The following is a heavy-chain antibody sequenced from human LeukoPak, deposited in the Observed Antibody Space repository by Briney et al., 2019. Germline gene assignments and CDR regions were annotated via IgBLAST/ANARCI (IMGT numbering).Heavy chain of an antibody. CDR3: AKDSIYDFWSGLYYYYYYMDV. V-gene: IGHV3-7*01. J-gene: IGHJ6*03. CDR1: GFSFSNYW. D-gene: IGHD3-3*01. CDR2: IKQDGSEK. Sequence: PGGSLRLSCAASGFSFSNYWMSWVRQAPGKGLEWVANIKQDGSEKHYVDFVKGRFTISRDNSKNTLYLQMNSLRAEDTAVYYCAKDSIYDFWSGLYYYYYYMDVWGKGTTVTVSS.